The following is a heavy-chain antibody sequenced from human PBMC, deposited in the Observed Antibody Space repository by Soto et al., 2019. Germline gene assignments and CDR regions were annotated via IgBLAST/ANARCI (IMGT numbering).Heavy chain of an antibody. CDR1: GFRFADYA. D-gene: IGHD3-9*01. J-gene: IGHJ4*02. CDR3: AKDLRTPRDGFNFEGFDY. V-gene: IGHV3-9*01. Sequence: PGGSLRLSCAASGFRFADYAMHWVRQAPGKGLEWVSGISWNSGSIGYADSVKGRFTMSRDNAKNSLYLQMNSLRAEDTALYYCAKDLRTPRDGFNFEGFDYWGQGTLVTVSS. CDR2: ISWNSGSI.